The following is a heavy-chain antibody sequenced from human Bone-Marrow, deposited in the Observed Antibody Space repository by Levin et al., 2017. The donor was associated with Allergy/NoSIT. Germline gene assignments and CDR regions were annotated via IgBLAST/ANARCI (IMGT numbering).Heavy chain of an antibody. J-gene: IGHJ6*02. CDR3: VAGTEDYYYYGMDV. CDR2: IKQDGSEK. CDR1: GFTFSSYW. Sequence: GGSLRLSCAASGFTFSSYWMSWVRQAPGKGLEWVANIKQDGSEKYYVDSVKGRFTISRDNAKNSLYLQMNSLRAEDTAVYYCVAGTEDYYYYGMDVWGQGTTVTVSS. V-gene: IGHV3-7*01. D-gene: IGHD6-19*01.